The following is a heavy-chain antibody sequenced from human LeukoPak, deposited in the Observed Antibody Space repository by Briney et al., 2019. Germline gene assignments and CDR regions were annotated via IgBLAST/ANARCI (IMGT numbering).Heavy chain of an antibody. Sequence: ETPPLTCTVSGGSISSYYWSWIRQPPRKGLEWIGYIYYSGSTNYNPSLKSRVTISVDTSKNQFSLKLSSVTAADTAVYYCARGPVLLWFGELFKYWFDPWGQGTLVTVSS. J-gene: IGHJ5*02. CDR3: ARGPVLLWFGELFKYWFDP. CDR1: GGSISSYY. D-gene: IGHD3-10*01. V-gene: IGHV4-59*12. CDR2: IYYSGST.